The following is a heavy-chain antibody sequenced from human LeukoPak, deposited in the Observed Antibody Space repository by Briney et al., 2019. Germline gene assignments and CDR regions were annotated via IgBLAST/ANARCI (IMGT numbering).Heavy chain of an antibody. Sequence: PGGSLRLSCAASGFTFDDYAMHWVRQAPGKGLEWVSGISWNSGSIGYADSVKGRFTISRDNAKNSLYLQMNSLRAEDTALYYCAKDMLRYSSGWFDDYWGQGTLVTASS. CDR3: AKDMLRYSSGWFDDY. CDR2: ISWNSGSI. D-gene: IGHD6-19*01. V-gene: IGHV3-9*01. CDR1: GFTFDDYA. J-gene: IGHJ4*02.